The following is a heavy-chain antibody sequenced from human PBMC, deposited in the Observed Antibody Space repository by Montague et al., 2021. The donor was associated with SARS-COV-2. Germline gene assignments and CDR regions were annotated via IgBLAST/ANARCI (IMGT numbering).Heavy chain of an antibody. CDR3: ARDSGSSFDP. Sequence: SETLSLTCTVSGGSISSSSYYWGWIRQPPGKGLEWIGSIYYSGSTYYNPSLKSRVTISVDTSKNQFSLKLSSVTAADTAVYYCARDSGSSFDPWGQGTLVTDSS. V-gene: IGHV4-39*02. CDR2: IYYSGST. J-gene: IGHJ5*02. D-gene: IGHD1-26*01. CDR1: GGSISSSSYY.